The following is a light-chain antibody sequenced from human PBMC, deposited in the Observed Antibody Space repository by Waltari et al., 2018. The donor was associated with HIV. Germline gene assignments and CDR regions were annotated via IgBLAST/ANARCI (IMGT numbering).Light chain of an antibody. CDR3: ATWDDSSSGSWV. Sequence: QSVLTQPPSASGTPGQRVTISCSGGSSNIGSHFVYWYQQVAGTTPKLLIFRNKERPSGVPDRFSGSKSGTSASLSISGLRPEDEADYYCATWDDSSSGSWVFGGGTKVTVL. V-gene: IGLV1-47*01. J-gene: IGLJ3*02. CDR2: RNK. CDR1: SSNIGSHF.